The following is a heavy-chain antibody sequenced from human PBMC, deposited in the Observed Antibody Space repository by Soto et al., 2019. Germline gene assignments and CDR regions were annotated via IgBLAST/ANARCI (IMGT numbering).Heavy chain of an antibody. CDR3: AKVDVVVVAATFEYEYYFDY. Sequence: GGSLRLSCVASGFTVSNNYMSWVRQAPGRGLEWVSAISNTGSTYYAGSVKGRSTISRDSSTNTLYLEVNSLRADDTAVYYCAKVDVVVVAATFEYEYYFDYWGQGTRGTAPQ. D-gene: IGHD2-15*01. CDR2: ISNTGST. CDR1: GFTVSNNY. V-gene: IGHV3-66*01. J-gene: IGHJ4*02.